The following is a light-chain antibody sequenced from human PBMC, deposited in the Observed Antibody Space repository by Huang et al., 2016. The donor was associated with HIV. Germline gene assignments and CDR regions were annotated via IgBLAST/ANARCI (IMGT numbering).Light chain of an antibody. CDR1: QSVSNFF. V-gene: IGKV3-20*01. CDR3: QHYDISRGTSNSRGT. J-gene: IGKJ1*01. CDR2: GAS. Sequence: VLTQSPGTLSLSPGDRATPSCRASQSVSNFFLAWYQQKPGQAPRVLIYGASIRARGIPDRFTGSGSGTDFTLTISRLEAEDFAVYYCQHYDISRGTSNSRGTFGQGTKVEIK.